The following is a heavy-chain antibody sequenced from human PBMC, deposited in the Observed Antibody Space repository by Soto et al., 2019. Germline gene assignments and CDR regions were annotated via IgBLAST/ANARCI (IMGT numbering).Heavy chain of an antibody. CDR1: GFTFSSYA. Sequence: EVQLLESGGGLVQPGGSLRLSCAASGFTFSSYAMSWVRQAPGKGLEWVSAISGSGGSTYYADSVKGRFTISRDNSKNTLYLQMNSLRAEDTAVYYCAKGREKWLDPYPLNFDYWGQGTLVTVSS. V-gene: IGHV3-23*01. CDR2: ISGSGGST. D-gene: IGHD5-12*01. J-gene: IGHJ4*02. CDR3: AKGREKWLDPYPLNFDY.